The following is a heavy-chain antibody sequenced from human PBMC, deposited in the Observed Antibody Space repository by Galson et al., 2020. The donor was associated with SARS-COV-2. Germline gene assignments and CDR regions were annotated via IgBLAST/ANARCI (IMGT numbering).Heavy chain of an antibody. J-gene: IGHJ5*02. CDR2: ISYDGSNK. CDR1: GFTFSSYA. V-gene: IGHV3-30-3*01. CDR3: ARPTSGSHYGGFDP. D-gene: IGHD1-26*01. Sequence: GGSLRLSCAASGFTFSSYAMHWVRQAPGKGLEWVAVISYDGSNKYYADSVKGRFTISRDNSKNTLYLQMNSLRAEDTAVYYCARPTSGSHYGGFDPWGQGTLVTVSS.